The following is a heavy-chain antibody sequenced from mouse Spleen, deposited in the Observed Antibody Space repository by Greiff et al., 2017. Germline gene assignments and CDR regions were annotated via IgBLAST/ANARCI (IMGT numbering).Heavy chain of an antibody. D-gene: IGHD2-10*01. CDR3: TRNYPYSY. CDR1: GYTFTDYY. V-gene: IGHV1-26*01. Sequence: EVKVVESGPGLVKPGASVKISCKTSGYTFTDYYINWVKQSHGKSPEWIGDIYPDNGRTSYNQIFQGKATLTVDKSSSTAYVELRSLTSDDSAVYYCTRNYPYSYWGQGTLVTVSA. J-gene: IGHJ3*01. CDR2: IYPDNGRT.